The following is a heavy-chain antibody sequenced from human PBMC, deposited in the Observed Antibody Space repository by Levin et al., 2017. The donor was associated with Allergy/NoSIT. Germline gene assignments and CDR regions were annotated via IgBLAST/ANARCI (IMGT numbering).Heavy chain of an antibody. CDR1: GYTFTSYD. CDR3: ARGPYGDYVSDY. Sequence: ASVKVSCKASGYTFTSYDINWVRQATGQGLEWMGWMNPNSGNTGYAQKFQGRVTMTRNTSISTAYMELSSLRSEDTAVYYCARGPYGDYVSDYWGQGTLVTVSS. CDR2: MNPNSGNT. D-gene: IGHD4-17*01. J-gene: IGHJ4*02. V-gene: IGHV1-8*01.